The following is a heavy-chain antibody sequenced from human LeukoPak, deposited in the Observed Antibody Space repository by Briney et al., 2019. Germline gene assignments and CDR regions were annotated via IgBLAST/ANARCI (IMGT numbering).Heavy chain of an antibody. V-gene: IGHV1-69*05. CDR3: ARGDGHRGVLSTPGDY. Sequence: GASVKVSCKASGGTFSSYAISWVRQAPGQGLEWMGGIIPIFGTANYAQKFQSRVTITRDTSASTAYMELSSLRSEDTAVYYCARGDGHRGVLSTPGDYWGQGTLVTVSS. D-gene: IGHD3-10*01. CDR2: IIPIFGTA. CDR1: GGTFSSYA. J-gene: IGHJ4*02.